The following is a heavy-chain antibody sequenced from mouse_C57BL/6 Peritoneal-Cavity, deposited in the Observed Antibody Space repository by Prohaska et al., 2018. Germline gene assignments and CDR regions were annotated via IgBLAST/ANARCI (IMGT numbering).Heavy chain of an antibody. D-gene: IGHD2-1*01. CDR3: ACNYDAMDY. Sequence: QVQLQQPGAELVRPGSSVKLSCKASGYTFTSYWMDWVKQRPGQGLEWIGNSYPSDSETHYNQKFKDKATLTVYKSSSTAYMQLSSLTSEDSAVYYCACNYDAMDYWGQGTSVTVSS. CDR1: GYTFTSYW. V-gene: IGHV1-61*01. J-gene: IGHJ4*01. CDR2: SYPSDSET.